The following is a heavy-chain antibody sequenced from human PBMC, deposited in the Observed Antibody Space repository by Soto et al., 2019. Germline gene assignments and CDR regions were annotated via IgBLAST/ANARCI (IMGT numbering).Heavy chain of an antibody. V-gene: IGHV4-31*03. D-gene: IGHD3-3*01. CDR1: GGSISSGGYY. CDR2: IYYSGST. CDR3: ARAPFLEGSDNWFDH. Sequence: SETLSLTCTVSGGSISSGGYYWSWIRQHPGKGLEWIGYIYYSGSTYYNPSLKSRVTISVDTSKNQFSLKLSSVTAADTAVYYRARAPFLEGSDNWFDHWGQGTLVTVSS. J-gene: IGHJ5*02.